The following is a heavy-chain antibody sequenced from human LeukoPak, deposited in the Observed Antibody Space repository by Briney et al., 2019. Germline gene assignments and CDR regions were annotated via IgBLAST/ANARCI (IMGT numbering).Heavy chain of an antibody. D-gene: IGHD6-13*01. CDR2: ISSNGGST. CDR1: GFTFSSYA. CDR3: VKEYIAAAGYYFDY. Sequence: GGSLRLSCSASGFTFSSYAMHWVRQAPGKGLEYVSAISSNGGSTYYADSVKGRFIISRDNSKNTLYLQMSSLRAEDTAVYYCVKEYIAAAGYYFDYWGQGTLVTVSS. J-gene: IGHJ4*02. V-gene: IGHV3-64D*06.